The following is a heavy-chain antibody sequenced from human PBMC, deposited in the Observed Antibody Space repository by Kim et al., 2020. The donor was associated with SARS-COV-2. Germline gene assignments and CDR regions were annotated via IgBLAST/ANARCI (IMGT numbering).Heavy chain of an antibody. CDR3: ARFFYDTGGYGFDY. D-gene: IGHD3-22*01. Sequence: SETLSLNCTVSGASINSYYWSWIRQPPGKGLEWIGYINNRGIANYNPSLKSRLTTSVDTPKNQYTLSLSSVTAADTAVYYCARFFYDTGGYGFDYGGQGNLVTVSS. V-gene: IGHV4-59*13. CDR1: GASINSYY. J-gene: IGHJ4*02. CDR2: INNRGIA.